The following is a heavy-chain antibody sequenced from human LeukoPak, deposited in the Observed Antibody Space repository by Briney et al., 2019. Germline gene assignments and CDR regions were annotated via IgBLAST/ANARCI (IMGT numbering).Heavy chain of an antibody. CDR1: GGSVSSSGSY. D-gene: IGHD6-13*01. CDR2: IYYTGST. V-gene: IGHV4-61*08. J-gene: IGHJ4*02. Sequence: SETLSLTCTVSGGSVSSSGSYWSWIRQPPGKGLEWIGYIYYTGSTSYNPSLKSRLTISVDSSKNQFSLRLSSVTAADTAVYYCARGPQGAYSSSWYYFDYWGQGTLVTVSS. CDR3: ARGPQGAYSSSWYYFDY.